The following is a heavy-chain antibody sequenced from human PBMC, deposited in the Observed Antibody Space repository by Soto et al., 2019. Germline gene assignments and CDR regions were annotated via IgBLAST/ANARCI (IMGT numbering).Heavy chain of an antibody. Sequence: TGGTLRLSCAASGFTFSSYGMHWVRQAPGKGLEWVAVISYDGSNKYYADSVKGRFTISRDNSKNTLYLQMNSLGAEDTAVYYCVKDFWGFGEFTYYYDSSGYDHWGQGTLVTVSS. CDR2: ISYDGSNK. CDR1: GFTFSSYG. J-gene: IGHJ4*02. V-gene: IGHV3-30*18. D-gene: IGHD3-22*01. CDR3: VKDFWGFGEFTYYYDSSGYDH.